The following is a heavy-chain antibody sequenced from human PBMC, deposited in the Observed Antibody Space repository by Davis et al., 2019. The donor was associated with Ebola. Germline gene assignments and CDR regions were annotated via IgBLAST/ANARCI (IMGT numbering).Heavy chain of an antibody. CDR1: GFSFSDFW. V-gene: IGHV3-7*03. CDR2: VDGYGTTR. Sequence: GESLKISCVATGFSFSDFWMNWARQAPGKGLEWVASVDGYGTTRHYADSVRGRFTVSRDNAQNLVFLQMSSLRADDTAVYFCTKDFNWNPFDSWGQGTRVTVSP. CDR3: TKDFNWNPFDS. J-gene: IGHJ4*02. D-gene: IGHD1-1*01.